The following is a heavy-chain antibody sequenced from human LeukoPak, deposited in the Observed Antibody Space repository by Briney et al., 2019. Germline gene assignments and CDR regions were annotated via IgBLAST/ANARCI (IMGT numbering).Heavy chain of an antibody. CDR2: ITSDGSGT. CDR3: AKILGQQVVTIDA. V-gene: IGHV3-74*01. Sequence: PGGSLRLSCAVSGLTFSNYWMHWVRQAPGQGLVWVSRITSDGSGTNYADSVKGRFTISRDNAKSTLYLQMNSLRADDTGVYYCAKILGQQVVTIDAWGQGTLVTVSS. D-gene: IGHD5-12*01. J-gene: IGHJ5*02. CDR1: GLTFSNYW.